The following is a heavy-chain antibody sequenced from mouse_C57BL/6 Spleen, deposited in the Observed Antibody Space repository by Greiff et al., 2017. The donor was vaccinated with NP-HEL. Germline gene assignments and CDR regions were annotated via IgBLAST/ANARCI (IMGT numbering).Heavy chain of an antibody. J-gene: IGHJ4*01. CDR2: INPNNGGT. Sequence: EVQLQQSGPELVKPGASVKMSCKASGYTFTDYNMHWVKQSHGKSLEWIGYINPNNGGTSYNQKFKGKATLTVNKSSSTAYMELRSLTSEDSAVYYCARKGNWRDYYAMDYWGQGTSVTVSS. CDR3: ARKGNWRDYYAMDY. CDR1: GYTFTDYN. V-gene: IGHV1-22*01.